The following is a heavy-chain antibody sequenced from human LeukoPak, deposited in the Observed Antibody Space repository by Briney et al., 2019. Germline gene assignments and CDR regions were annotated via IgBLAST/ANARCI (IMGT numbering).Heavy chain of an antibody. J-gene: IGHJ4*02. V-gene: IGHV4-4*07. CDR3: ARVSRIAAAGTVSYYFDY. CDR2: IYTSGST. CDR1: GGSISSYY. Sequence: SETLSLTCTVSGGSISSYYWSWIRQPPGKGLEWIGRIYTSGSTNYNPSLKSRVTMSVDTSKNQFSLKLSSVTAADTAVYYCARVSRIAAAGTVSYYFDYWGQGTLVTVSS. D-gene: IGHD6-13*01.